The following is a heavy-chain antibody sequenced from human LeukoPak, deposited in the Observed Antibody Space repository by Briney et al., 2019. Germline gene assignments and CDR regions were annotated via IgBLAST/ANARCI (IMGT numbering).Heavy chain of an antibody. J-gene: IGHJ3*02. V-gene: IGHV3-74*01. CDR3: ARAVAGSRNALEI. Sequence: GALRLSCAASEFSLSSYWMHWVRQIPGKGLVWVSRVSSGDVMSTNYADSVKGRFTISRDNAKNTLYLEMNSLRAEDTAVYHCARAVAGSRNALEIWGQGTMVTVSS. CDR2: VSSGDVMST. CDR1: EFSLSSYW. D-gene: IGHD6-13*01.